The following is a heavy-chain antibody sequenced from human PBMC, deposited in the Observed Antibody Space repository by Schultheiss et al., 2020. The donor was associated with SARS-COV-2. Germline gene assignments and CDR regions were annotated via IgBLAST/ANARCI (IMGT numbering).Heavy chain of an antibody. J-gene: IGHJ4*02. Sequence: GGSLRLSCKDSGYSFTSYWIGWVSQMPGKGLEWMGRIDPSDSYTNYSPSFQGQVTISADKSISTAYLQWSSLKASDTAMYYCVRPGYSNGFNYFDYWGQGTLVTVSS. CDR3: VRPGYSNGFNYFDY. D-gene: IGHD5-18*01. CDR2: IDPSDSYT. V-gene: IGHV5-10-1*04. CDR1: GYSFTSYW.